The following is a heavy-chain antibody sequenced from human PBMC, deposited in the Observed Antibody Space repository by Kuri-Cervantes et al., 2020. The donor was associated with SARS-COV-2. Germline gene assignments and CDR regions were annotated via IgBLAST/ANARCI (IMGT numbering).Heavy chain of an antibody. Sequence: SETLSLTCAVSGYSISSGYYWGWIRQPPGKRLEWIGSIYHSGSTYYNPSLKSRVTISVDTSKNQFSLKLSSVTAADTAVYYCARSSPNGAAQFDYWGQGTLVTVSS. CDR3: ARSSPNGAAQFDY. D-gene: IGHD2-8*01. CDR2: IYHSGST. J-gene: IGHJ4*02. V-gene: IGHV4-38-2*01. CDR1: GYSISSGYY.